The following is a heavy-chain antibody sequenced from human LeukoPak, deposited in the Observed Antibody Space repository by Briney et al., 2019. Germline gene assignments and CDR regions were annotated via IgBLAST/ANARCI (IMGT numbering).Heavy chain of an antibody. J-gene: IGHJ2*01. CDR1: GGSFSGYY. Sequence: PSETLSLTCAVYGGSFSGYYWSWIRQPPGKGLEWIGEINHSGSTNYNPSLKSRVTISVDTSKNQFSLKLSSVTAADTAVYYCARGGDSSSWTSFDLWGRGTLVTVSS. CDR2: INHSGST. D-gene: IGHD6-13*01. V-gene: IGHV4-34*01. CDR3: ARGGDSSSWTSFDL.